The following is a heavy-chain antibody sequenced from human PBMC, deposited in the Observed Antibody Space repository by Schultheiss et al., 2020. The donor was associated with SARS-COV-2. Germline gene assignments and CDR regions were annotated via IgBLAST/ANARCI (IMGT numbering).Heavy chain of an antibody. D-gene: IGHD1-7*01. J-gene: IGHJ6*03. Sequence: SETLSLTCTVSGGSISSSSYYWGWIRQPPGKGLEWIGSIYYSGSTYYNPSLKSRVTISVDTSKNQFSLKLSSVTAADTAVYYCARHGTGTTRYYYYYMDVWGKGTTVTVSS. V-gene: IGHV4-39*01. CDR3: ARHGTGTTRYYYYYMDV. CDR2: IYYSGST. CDR1: GGSISSSSYY.